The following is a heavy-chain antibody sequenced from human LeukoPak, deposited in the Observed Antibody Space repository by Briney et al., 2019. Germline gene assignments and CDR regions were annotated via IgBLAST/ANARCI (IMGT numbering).Heavy chain of an antibody. CDR2: INIISSEI. D-gene: IGHD3-10*01. CDR3: ARDRAYAFDN. CDR1: GFTVSTNY. J-gene: IGHJ3*02. Sequence: GGSPRLSCAASGFTVSTNYMNWVRQAPGKGLEWVSYINIISSEIYYGDSVKGRFTISTDNAKNSVYLQMNSLRDEDTAVYYCARDRAYAFDNWGQGTMVTVSS. V-gene: IGHV3-48*02.